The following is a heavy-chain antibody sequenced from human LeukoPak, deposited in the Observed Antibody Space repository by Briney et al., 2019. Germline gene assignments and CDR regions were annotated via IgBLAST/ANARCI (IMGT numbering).Heavy chain of an antibody. CDR1: GFTFSSYG. J-gene: IGHJ5*02. V-gene: IGHV3-30*03. Sequence: GGSLSLSCAASGFTFSSYGMHWVRQAPGKGLEWVAVISYDGSNRYYADSVKGRFTISRDNSKNTWSLQMNSLRVEDTAVYYCARGSAWFDPWGQGTLVTVSS. CDR2: ISYDGSNR. CDR3: ARGSAWFDP.